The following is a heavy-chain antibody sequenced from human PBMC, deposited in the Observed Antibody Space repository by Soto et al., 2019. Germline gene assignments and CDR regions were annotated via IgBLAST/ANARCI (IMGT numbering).Heavy chain of an antibody. CDR3: ARDQSPSSGWRGMDV. J-gene: IGHJ6*02. CDR2: INPNSGGT. V-gene: IGHV1-2*02. Sequence: WASVKVSGKASGYTFTDYYMHWVRQAPGQGLEWMGWINPNSGGTNYAQKFQGRVTMTRDTSISTAYMELNRLRSDDTAVYYCARDQSPSSGWRGMDVWGQGTTVTVSS. D-gene: IGHD6-19*01. CDR1: GYTFTDYY.